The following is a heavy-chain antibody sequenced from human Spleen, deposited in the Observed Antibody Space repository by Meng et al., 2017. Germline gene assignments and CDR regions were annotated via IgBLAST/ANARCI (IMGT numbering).Heavy chain of an antibody. V-gene: IGHV4-59*01. CDR2: IYYSGST. CDR3: ARVGDGELIDY. CDR1: GGSISSYY. D-gene: IGHD3-10*01. Sequence: SETLSLTCTVSGGSISSYYWSWIRQPPGKGLEWVGYIYYSGSTNYNPSLKSRVTISVDTSKNQFSLKLSSVTAADTAVYYCARVGDGELIDYWGQGTLVTVSS. J-gene: IGHJ4*02.